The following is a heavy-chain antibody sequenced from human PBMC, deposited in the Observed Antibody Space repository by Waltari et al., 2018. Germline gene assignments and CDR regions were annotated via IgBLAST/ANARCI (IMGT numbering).Heavy chain of an antibody. CDR2: INHSGSA. J-gene: IGHJ4*02. CDR3: VRGSGYFDV. V-gene: IGHV4-38-2*01. Sequence: QVQLQESGPGLVKPSETLSLTCAVSKYSIPSRFYWGWSRLSPGKGLEWIGSINHSGSAYYHPSLKSRVTISVDTSKNHFGLKVTSVIAADTAVYYGVRGSGYFDVWGQGILVTVSS. CDR1: KYSIPSRFY. D-gene: IGHD1-26*01.